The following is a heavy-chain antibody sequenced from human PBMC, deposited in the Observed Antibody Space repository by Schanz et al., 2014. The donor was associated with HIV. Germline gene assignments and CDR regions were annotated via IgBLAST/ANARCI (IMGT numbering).Heavy chain of an antibody. Sequence: QVQLVQSGAEVKKPGASVKVSCKASGYTFTSYGISWVRQAPGQGLEWMGGMVPIFGTADYAQKFQDRVTISADESTTTVYMYLSSLRSDDTAVYYCAREKFSTLTGYPQNAFDIWGQGTMVTVSS. J-gene: IGHJ3*02. D-gene: IGHD3-9*01. CDR1: GYTFTSYG. CDR3: AREKFSTLTGYPQNAFDI. CDR2: MVPIFGTA. V-gene: IGHV1-69*13.